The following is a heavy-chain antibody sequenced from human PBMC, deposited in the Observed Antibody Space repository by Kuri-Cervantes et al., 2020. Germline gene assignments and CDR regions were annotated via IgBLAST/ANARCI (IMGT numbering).Heavy chain of an antibody. CDR1: GFTFSSYE. D-gene: IGHD3-22*01. Sequence: GESLKISCAASGFTFSSYEMNWVRQGPGKGLVWVSRINSDGSSITYADSVKGRFTISRDNAKNTLYLQMNSLRAEDTAVYYCAKLGGITPIVVTNGGMDVWGQGTTVTVSS. CDR3: AKLGGITPIVVTNGGMDV. V-gene: IGHV3-74*01. CDR2: INSDGSSI. J-gene: IGHJ6*02.